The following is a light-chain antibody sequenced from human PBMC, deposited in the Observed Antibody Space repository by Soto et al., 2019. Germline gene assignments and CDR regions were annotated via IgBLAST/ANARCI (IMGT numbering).Light chain of an antibody. V-gene: IGLV1-40*01. J-gene: IGLJ1*01. CDR2: GNT. CDR3: QSYDSSLSGSTV. CDR1: SSNIGAGYV. Sequence: QSVLTQPPSVSGAPGQRVTISCTGSSSNIGAGYVVHWYQHLPGTAPKLLIYGNTNRPSGVPDRFSGSKSGPSASLAITGLQAEDEAEYYCQSYDSSLSGSTVFGTGTKLTVL.